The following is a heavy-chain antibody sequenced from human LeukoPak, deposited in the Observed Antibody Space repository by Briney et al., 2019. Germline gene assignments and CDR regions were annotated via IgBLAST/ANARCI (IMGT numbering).Heavy chain of an antibody. Sequence: SETLSLTCAVYGGSFSGYYWSWIRQPPGKGLEWIGEINHSGSTNYNPSLKSRVTISVDTSKNQFSLKLSSVTAADTAVYYCARRGDTVTISYYYYGMDVWGQGTTVTVSS. J-gene: IGHJ6*02. CDR2: INHSGST. D-gene: IGHD4-17*01. CDR3: ARRGDTVTISYYYYGMDV. CDR1: GGSFSGYY. V-gene: IGHV4-34*01.